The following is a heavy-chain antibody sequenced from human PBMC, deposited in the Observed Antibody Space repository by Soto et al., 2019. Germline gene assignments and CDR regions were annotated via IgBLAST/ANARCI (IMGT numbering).Heavy chain of an antibody. J-gene: IGHJ3*02. CDR2: ISAYNGNT. V-gene: IGHV1-18*01. Sequence: ASVKVSCKASGYTFTSYGISWVRQAPGQGLEWMGWISAYNGNTNYAQKLQGRVTMTTDTSTSTAYMELRSLRSDDTAVYYCARGLTLYYYGSGSSRPRYDAFDIWGQGTMVTVSS. CDR1: GYTFTSYG. D-gene: IGHD3-10*01. CDR3: ARGLTLYYYGSGSSRPRYDAFDI.